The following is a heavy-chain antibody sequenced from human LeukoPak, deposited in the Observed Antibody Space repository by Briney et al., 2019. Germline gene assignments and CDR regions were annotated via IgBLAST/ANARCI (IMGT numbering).Heavy chain of an antibody. J-gene: IGHJ6*02. V-gene: IGHV3-23*01. CDR3: AVGDPDHYYYLDV. CDR2: ISGSGGST. Sequence: GGSLRLSCAASGFTFSSYAMHWVRQAPGKGLEWVSVISGSGGSTYYADSVKGRFTNSRDNSKNTLYLEMNRLRDEDTAVYYCAVGDPDHYYYLDVWGQGTTVTVSS. D-gene: IGHD3-10*01. CDR1: GFTFSSYA.